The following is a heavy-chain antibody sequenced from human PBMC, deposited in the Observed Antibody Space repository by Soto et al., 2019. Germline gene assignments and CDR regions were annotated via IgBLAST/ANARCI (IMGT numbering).Heavy chain of an antibody. D-gene: IGHD6-19*01. CDR3: VKRRIVSGNDV. V-gene: IGHV3-7*03. CDR2: INQGGSET. CDR1: GFSLSNHW. J-gene: IGHJ6*02. Sequence: EAQLVESGGGSVQPGGSLRLSCEASGFSLSNHWMTWVRQAPGKGLEWVANINQGGSETYHVDFVKGRFTISRDNDKNSVYLQLNSMRDADTAVYYCVKRRIVSGNDVWGHGTTVTVSS.